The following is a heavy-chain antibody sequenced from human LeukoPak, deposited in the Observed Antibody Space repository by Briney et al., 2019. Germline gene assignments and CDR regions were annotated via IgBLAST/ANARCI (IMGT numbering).Heavy chain of an antibody. CDR2: FDPEDGET. V-gene: IGHV1-24*01. J-gene: IGHJ4*02. CDR1: GYTLTELS. D-gene: IGHD2-15*01. Sequence: ASVKVSCKVSGYTLTELSMHWVRQAPGKGLEWMGGFDPEDGETIYAQKFQGRVTMTEDTSTDTAYMGLSSLRSEDTAVYYCATRYCSGGSCYYRYYFDYWGQGTLVTVSS. CDR3: ATRYCSGGSCYYRYYFDY.